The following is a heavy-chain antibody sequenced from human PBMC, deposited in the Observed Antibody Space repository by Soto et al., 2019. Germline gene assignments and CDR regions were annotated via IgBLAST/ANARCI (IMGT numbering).Heavy chain of an antibody. V-gene: IGHV1-18*01. CDR1: GYTFTRHG. CDR3: ARDGRTGWLGIAN. Sequence: QVQLVQSGPEVKKPGASVKVSCKASGYTFTRHGFSWVRQAPGQGLEWMGWISTYNVNTHYAQKFQGRVTRTADTSANTVYMELTSLRPDDSAIYYCARDGRTGWLGIANWGQGKLVTVSS. J-gene: IGHJ4*02. D-gene: IGHD6-19*01. CDR2: ISTYNVNT.